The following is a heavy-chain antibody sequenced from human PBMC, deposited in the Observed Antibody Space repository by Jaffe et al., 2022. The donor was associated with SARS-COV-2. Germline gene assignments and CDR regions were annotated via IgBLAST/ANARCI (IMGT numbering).Heavy chain of an antibody. J-gene: IGHJ5*01. Sequence: QVQLVQSGAEVKKPGASVKVSCKASGYTFTSYDINWVRQATGQGLEWMGWMNPNGGDTDYAQKFQGRVTMTKNTSINTAYLELTSLRSDDTAVYYCARGMKRGFSYANSNWFDSWGQGTLVTVSS. D-gene: IGHD2-2*01. CDR1: GYTFTSYD. CDR3: ARGMKRGFSYANSNWFDS. V-gene: IGHV1-8*01. CDR2: MNPNGGDT.